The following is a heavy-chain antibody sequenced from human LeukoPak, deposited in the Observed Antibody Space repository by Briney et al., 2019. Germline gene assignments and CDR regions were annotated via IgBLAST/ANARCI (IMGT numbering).Heavy chain of an antibody. Sequence: RPGGSLRLSCSASGFAFSVYAMSWLRQPPGKGLEWVSAISGSGGSTYYADSVKGRFTISRDNSKNTLYLQMNSLRAEDTAVYYCAKAGRITMIVVVKNYFDYWGQGTLVTVSS. D-gene: IGHD3-22*01. J-gene: IGHJ4*02. CDR3: AKAGRITMIVVVKNYFDY. V-gene: IGHV3-23*01. CDR1: GFAFSVYA. CDR2: ISGSGGST.